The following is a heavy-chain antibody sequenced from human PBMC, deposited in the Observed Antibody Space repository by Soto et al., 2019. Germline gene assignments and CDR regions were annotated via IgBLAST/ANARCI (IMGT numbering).Heavy chain of an antibody. CDR2: ISGSGGST. V-gene: IGHV3-23*01. CDR3: AKEAAYYDSSGYYYPRPDYYYYGMDV. D-gene: IGHD3-22*01. Sequence: GGSLRLSCAASGFTFSSYAMSWVRQAPGKGPEWVSAISGSGGSTYYADSVKGRFTISRDNSKNTLYLQMNSLRAEDTAVYYCAKEAAYYDSSGYYYPRPDYYYYGMDVWGQGTTVTVSS. J-gene: IGHJ6*02. CDR1: GFTFSSYA.